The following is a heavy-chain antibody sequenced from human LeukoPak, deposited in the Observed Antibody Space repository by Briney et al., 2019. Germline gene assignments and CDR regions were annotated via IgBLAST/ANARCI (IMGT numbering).Heavy chain of an antibody. D-gene: IGHD6-19*01. CDR3: AKDHLLAVAVFHVPFAY. J-gene: IGHJ4*02. CDR2: ISGSGGST. CDR1: GFTFSNAG. Sequence: GGSLRLSCAASGFTFSNAGMSWVRQAPGKGLEWVAAISGSGGSTYYADSVKGRFTISRDNSKNTLYLQMNSLRAEDTAVYYCAKDHLLAVAVFHVPFAYWGQGTLVTVSS. V-gene: IGHV3-23*01.